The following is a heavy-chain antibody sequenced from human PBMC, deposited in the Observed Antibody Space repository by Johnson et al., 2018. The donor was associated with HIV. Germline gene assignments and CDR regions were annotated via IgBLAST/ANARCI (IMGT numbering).Heavy chain of an antibody. Sequence: QVQLVESGGGLVKPGGSLRLSCAASGFTFSSYAMHWVRQAPGKGLEWVAVISYDGSNKYYADSVKGRFTISRDNSKNTLYLQMNSLRAEDTAVYYCARAVAGRGNAFDIWGQGTMVTVSS. CDR3: ARAVAGRGNAFDI. V-gene: IGHV3-30*04. CDR1: GFTFSSYA. CDR2: ISYDGSNK. J-gene: IGHJ3*02. D-gene: IGHD6-19*01.